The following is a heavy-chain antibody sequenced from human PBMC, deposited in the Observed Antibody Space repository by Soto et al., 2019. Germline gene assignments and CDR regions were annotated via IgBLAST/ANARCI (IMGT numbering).Heavy chain of an antibody. J-gene: IGHJ5*02. V-gene: IGHV3-72*01. CDR2: TTNKPNSYTS. CDR3: ARDSHAALDL. CDR1: GFTFSDHY. Sequence: EVQLVESGGGLVQPGGSLTLSCAASGFTFSDHYMDWVRQAPGKGLEWVGRTTNKPNSYTSNYAASVKGRFTFLRDDSKSSLYLQMNSLKTDDTAVYYCARDSHAALDLWGQGTLVTVSS. D-gene: IGHD2-15*01.